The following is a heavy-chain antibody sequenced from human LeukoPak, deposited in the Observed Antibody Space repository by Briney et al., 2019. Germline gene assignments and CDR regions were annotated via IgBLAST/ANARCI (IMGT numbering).Heavy chain of an antibody. CDR2: IYHSGST. V-gene: IGHV4-38-2*02. CDR1: GYSISSGYY. D-gene: IGHD5-12*01. CDR3: ARIVGYSGYD. Sequence: PSETLSLTCTVSGYSISSGYYWGWIRQPPGKGLEWIGSIYHSGSTYYNPSLKSRVTISVDTSKNQFSLKLSSVTAADTAVYYCARIVGYSGYDWGQGTLSPSPQ. J-gene: IGHJ4*02.